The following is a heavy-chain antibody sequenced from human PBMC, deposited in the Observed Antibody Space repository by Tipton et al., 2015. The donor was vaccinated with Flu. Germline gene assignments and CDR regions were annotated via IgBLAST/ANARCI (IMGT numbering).Heavy chain of an antibody. D-gene: IGHD6-19*01. CDR3: ARDIGESSPNWFDP. CDR2: IYYSGST. CDR1: GGSISSYY. V-gene: IGHV4-59*12. J-gene: IGHJ5*02. Sequence: TLSLTCTVSGGSISSYYWSWIRQPPGKGLEWIGYIYYSGSTNYNPSLKSQVTISVDTSKNQFSLKLSSVTAADTAVYYCARDIGESSPNWFDPWGQGTLVTVSS.